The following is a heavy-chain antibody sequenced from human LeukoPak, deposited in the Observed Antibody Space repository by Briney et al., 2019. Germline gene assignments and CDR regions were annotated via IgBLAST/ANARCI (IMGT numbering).Heavy chain of an antibody. V-gene: IGHV3-74*01. CDR3: VRATRTYNWLDP. Sequence: PGGSLRLSCAASGFTFSSYGMHWVRQAPGKGLVWVSRINGDGSGTNYADSVKGRFTISRDSAKNTLYLQMNSLRAEDTAVYYCVRATRTYNWLDPWGQGTLVTVSS. D-gene: IGHD5-12*01. J-gene: IGHJ5*02. CDR1: GFTFSSYG. CDR2: INGDGSGT.